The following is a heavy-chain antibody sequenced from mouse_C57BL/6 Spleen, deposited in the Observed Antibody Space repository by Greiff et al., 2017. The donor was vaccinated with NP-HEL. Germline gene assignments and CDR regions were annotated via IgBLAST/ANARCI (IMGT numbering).Heavy chain of an antibody. CDR2: IYPGDGDT. CDR3: ARRGGDYYGSSPAWFAY. Sequence: VQLQQSGPELVKPGASVKISCKASGYAFSSSWMNWVKQRPGKGLEWIGRIYPGDGDTNYNGKFKGKATLTADKSSSTAYMQLSSLTYEDSAVYYCARRGGDYYGSSPAWFAYWGQGTLVTVSA. J-gene: IGHJ3*01. V-gene: IGHV1-82*01. D-gene: IGHD1-1*01. CDR1: GYAFSSSW.